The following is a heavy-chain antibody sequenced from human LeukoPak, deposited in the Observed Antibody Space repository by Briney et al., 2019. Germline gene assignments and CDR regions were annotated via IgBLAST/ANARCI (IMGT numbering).Heavy chain of an antibody. J-gene: IGHJ4*02. V-gene: IGHV3-74*01. Sequence: GGSRRLSCVVSGYTFSTYWIHCVRQGPGKGLVWVSRINEDGSSTSYAESVRGRFTISRDNAKNTLYLQMNSLRAEDAAVYYCTRDTFGARDSWGQGTLVTVSS. CDR1: GYTFSTYW. D-gene: IGHD3-10*01. CDR2: INEDGSST. CDR3: TRDTFGARDS.